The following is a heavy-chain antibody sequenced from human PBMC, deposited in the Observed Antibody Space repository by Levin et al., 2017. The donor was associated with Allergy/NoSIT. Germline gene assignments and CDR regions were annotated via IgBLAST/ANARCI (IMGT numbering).Heavy chain of an antibody. CDR3: ASLLRYFDWSDAFDI. CDR1: GFTFSSYS. D-gene: IGHD3-9*01. J-gene: IGHJ3*02. V-gene: IGHV3-48*02. Sequence: LSLTCAASGFTFSSYSMNWVRQAPGKGLEWVSYISSSSSTIYYADSVKGRFTISRDNAKNSLYLQMNSLRDEDTAVYYCASLLRYFDWSDAFDIWGQGTMVTVSS. CDR2: ISSSSSTI.